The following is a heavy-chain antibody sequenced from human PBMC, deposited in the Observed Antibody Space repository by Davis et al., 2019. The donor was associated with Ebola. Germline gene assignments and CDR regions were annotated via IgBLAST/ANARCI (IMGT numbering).Heavy chain of an antibody. V-gene: IGHV3-74*03. D-gene: IGHD5-12*01. CDR2: INSDGSSS. Sequence: GESLKISCVASRFTFSKYWMHWVRQTPGKGLMWVSRINSDGSSSTREYADSVKGRFTISRDNDKNTLYLQMNSLRAEDTGIYYCTRVTGYDKPIEYWGQGTLVTVSS. J-gene: IGHJ4*02. CDR3: TRVTGYDKPIEY. CDR1: RFTFSKYW.